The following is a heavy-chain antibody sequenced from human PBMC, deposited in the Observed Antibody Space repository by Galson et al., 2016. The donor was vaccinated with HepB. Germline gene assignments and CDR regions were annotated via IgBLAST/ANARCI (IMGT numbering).Heavy chain of an antibody. Sequence: SVKVSCKASGGTFSFYAISWVRQAPGQGLEWMGGIIPFLRTASYALKFQGRVTITADESTSTAYMEVSSLRSEDTAVYYCARAGWYGDERGSYFFYFDYWGQGTLVTVSS. J-gene: IGHJ4*02. D-gene: IGHD1-26*01. CDR1: GGTFSFYA. CDR3: ARAGWYGDERGSYFFYFDY. CDR2: IIPFLRTA. V-gene: IGHV1-69*13.